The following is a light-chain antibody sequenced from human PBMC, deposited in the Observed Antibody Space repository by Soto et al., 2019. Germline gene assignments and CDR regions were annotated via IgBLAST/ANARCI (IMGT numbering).Light chain of an antibody. V-gene: IGLV2-14*01. CDR3: SSYTSSSTLYV. CDR2: DVS. CDR1: SSDVGGYNY. J-gene: IGLJ1*01. Sequence: QSVLTQPASVSGSPGQSITISCTGTSSDVGGYNYVSWYQLHPGKAPKLMIYDVSNRPSGVSNRFSGSKSGNTASLTISGLQAEDEAGYYCSSYTSSSTLYVFGTGTKLTVL.